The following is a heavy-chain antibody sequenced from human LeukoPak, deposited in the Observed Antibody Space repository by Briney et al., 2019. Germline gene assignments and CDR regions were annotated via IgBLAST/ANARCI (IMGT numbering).Heavy chain of an antibody. J-gene: IGHJ4*02. D-gene: IGHD3-10*01. CDR1: GFSLSTSGVG. CDR3: ARNEYASGSIEY. CDR2: IYWDDDK. Sequence: SGPTLVKPTQTLTLTCTFSGFSLSTSGVGVGWIRQPPGKALEWLAVIYWDDDKRYRPSLKSRLTITKDTSKNQVALTMTNMDPVDTATYYCARNEYASGSIEYWGQGTLVTVSS. V-gene: IGHV2-5*02.